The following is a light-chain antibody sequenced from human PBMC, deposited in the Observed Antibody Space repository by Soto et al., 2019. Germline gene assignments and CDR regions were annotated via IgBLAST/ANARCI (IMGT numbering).Light chain of an antibody. CDR2: GAS. CDR1: QSVSSSY. Sequence: EIVLTQSPGTLSLSPGERATLSCRASQSVSSSYLAWYQQKPGQAPRLLIYGASSRATGIPDRFSGSGSGTDFTVTISRLEPEDFAVYYCQQYGTSPLFTCGPGTKVDIK. CDR3: QQYGTSPLFT. V-gene: IGKV3-20*01. J-gene: IGKJ3*01.